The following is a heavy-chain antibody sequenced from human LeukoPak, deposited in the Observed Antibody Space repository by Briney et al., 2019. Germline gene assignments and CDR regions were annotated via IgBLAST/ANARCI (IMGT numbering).Heavy chain of an antibody. V-gene: IGHV3-9*01. J-gene: IGHJ3*02. CDR1: GFRFDDYD. CDR3: AKVMYTSGWHRGNAFDI. D-gene: IGHD6-19*01. CDR2: ISWNSGSR. Sequence: GGSLRLSCAASGFRFDDYDMHWVRQAPGKGLEWVSGISWNSGSRNYADSAKGRFTISRDNAKNSLYLQMNSLRPEDTALYYCAKVMYTSGWHRGNAFDIWGQGTMVTVS.